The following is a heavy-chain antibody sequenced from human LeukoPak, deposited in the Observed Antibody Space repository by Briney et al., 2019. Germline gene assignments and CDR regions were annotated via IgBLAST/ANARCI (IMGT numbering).Heavy chain of an antibody. CDR1: GFTFSSYA. V-gene: IGHV3-23*01. D-gene: IGHD4-17*01. CDR2: ISDSGGYT. CDR3: AKSQLYSDYYYYYGMDV. J-gene: IGHJ6*02. Sequence: GGSLRLSCAASGFTFSSYAMSWVRQAPGKGLEWVSGISDSGGYTYYADSVKGRFTISRDNSKNTLYLQMNSLRAEDTAVYSCAKSQLYSDYYYYYGMDVWGQGTTVTVSS.